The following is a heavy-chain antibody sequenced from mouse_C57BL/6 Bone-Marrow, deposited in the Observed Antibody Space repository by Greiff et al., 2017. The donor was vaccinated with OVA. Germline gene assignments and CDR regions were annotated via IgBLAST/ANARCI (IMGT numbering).Heavy chain of an antibody. CDR1: GFTFSSYA. Sequence: EVKLMESGGGLVKPGGSLKLSCAASGFTFSSYAMSWVRQTPEQRLEWVATISDGGSYTYYPDNVKGRFTISRDNAKNNLYLQMSHLKSEDTAMYYCARATYAMDYWGQGTSVTVSS. CDR2: ISDGGSYT. V-gene: IGHV5-4*03. CDR3: ARATYAMDY. D-gene: IGHD4-1*02. J-gene: IGHJ4*01.